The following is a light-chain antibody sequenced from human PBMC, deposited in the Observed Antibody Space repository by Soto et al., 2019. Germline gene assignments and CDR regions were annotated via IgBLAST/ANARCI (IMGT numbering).Light chain of an antibody. V-gene: IGKV1-39*01. CDR3: QQCYSSPLT. CDR2: AAS. CDR1: QRSSTY. J-gene: IGKJ1*01. Sequence: DIPMTQSPSTLSAGVGDRVTITFRASQRSSTYLNWYQQKPGKAPTLLIYAASSLQSGVPSRFSGGGSVTDFTLTINTLQPEDFATYFCQQCYSSPLTFGQGTKVEIK.